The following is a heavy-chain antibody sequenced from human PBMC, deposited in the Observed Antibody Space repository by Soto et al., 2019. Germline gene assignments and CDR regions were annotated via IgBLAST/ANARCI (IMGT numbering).Heavy chain of an antibody. J-gene: IGHJ4*02. V-gene: IGHV1-3*01. D-gene: IGHD2-15*01. Sequence: ASVKVSCKASGYTFTSYAMHWVRQAPGQRLEWMGWINAGNGNTKYSQKFQGRVTITRDTSASTAYMELSSLRSEDTAVYYCARDRLGPMVAATPWVMDYLGKGTLVTSPQ. CDR3: ARDRLGPMVAATPWVMDY. CDR1: GYTFTSYA. CDR2: INAGNGNT.